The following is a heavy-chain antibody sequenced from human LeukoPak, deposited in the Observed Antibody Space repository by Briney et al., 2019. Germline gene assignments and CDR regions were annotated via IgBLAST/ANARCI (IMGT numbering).Heavy chain of an antibody. V-gene: IGHV4-34*01. Sequence: SETLSLTCAVYGGSFSGYYWSWIRQPPGKGLEWIGEINHSGSTNYNPSLKSRVTISVDTSKNQFSLKLSSVTAADTAVYYCARSKGPHYYDSRWFDPWGQGTLVTVSS. J-gene: IGHJ5*02. CDR1: GGSFSGYY. CDR2: INHSGST. D-gene: IGHD3-22*01. CDR3: ARSKGPHYYDSRWFDP.